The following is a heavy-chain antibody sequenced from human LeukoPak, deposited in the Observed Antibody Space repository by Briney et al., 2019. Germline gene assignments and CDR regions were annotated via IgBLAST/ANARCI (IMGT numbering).Heavy chain of an antibody. CDR1: GFTFRSHS. CDR2: ISGSSNTI. V-gene: IGHV3-48*01. J-gene: IGHJ6*04. Sequence: GGSLRLSCAGSGFTFRSHSMTWVRQAPGKGLEWISYISGSSNTIHYADSVKGRFTISRDNDKNSLYLEMNSLRAEDTAVYFCARVEKGFWSGFKMDVWGKGTTVTVSS. D-gene: IGHD3-3*01. CDR3: ARVEKGFWSGFKMDV.